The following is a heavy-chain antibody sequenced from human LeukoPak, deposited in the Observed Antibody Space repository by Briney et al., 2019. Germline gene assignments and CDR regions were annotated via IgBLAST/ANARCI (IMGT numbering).Heavy chain of an antibody. Sequence: SVKVSCKASGYTFTSYGISWVRQAPGQGLEWMGGIIPIFGTANYAQKFQGRVTITADKSTSTAYMELSSLRSEDTAVYYCARDRLAAVAGLDAFDIWGQGTMVTVSS. V-gene: IGHV1-69*06. CDR2: IIPIFGTA. J-gene: IGHJ3*02. CDR1: GYTFTSYG. D-gene: IGHD6-13*01. CDR3: ARDRLAAVAGLDAFDI.